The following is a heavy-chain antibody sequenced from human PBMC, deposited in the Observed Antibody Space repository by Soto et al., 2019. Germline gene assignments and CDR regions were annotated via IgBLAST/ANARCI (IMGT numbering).Heavy chain of an antibody. CDR1: GDSISSYY. CDR2: VYYNGNT. Sequence: PSETLSLTCTVSGDSISSYYWSWIRQAPGKGLEWIGYVYYNGNTDYNPSLKSRVTISVDTSKNQFSLKLSSVTAADTAVYYCARYKSNYYYGMDVWGQGTTVTVSS. J-gene: IGHJ6*02. D-gene: IGHD1-20*01. V-gene: IGHV4-59*01. CDR3: ARYKSNYYYGMDV.